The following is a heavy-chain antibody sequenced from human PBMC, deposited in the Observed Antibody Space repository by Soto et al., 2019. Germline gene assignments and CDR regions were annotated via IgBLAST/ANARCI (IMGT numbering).Heavy chain of an antibody. CDR1: GYSFTTYW. V-gene: IGHV5-10-1*01. J-gene: IGHJ5*01. CDR2: IDPTDSYT. Sequence: PGESLKISCKGSGYSFTTYWINWVRQMPGKGLEWMGRIDPTDSYTNYSPSFQGHVTISADKSISTAYLQWNSLKASDTAIYYCARGQWLDSSGYSIEYPSFDSWGQGTLVTVSS. CDR3: ARGQWLDSSGYSIEYPSFDS. D-gene: IGHD3-22*01.